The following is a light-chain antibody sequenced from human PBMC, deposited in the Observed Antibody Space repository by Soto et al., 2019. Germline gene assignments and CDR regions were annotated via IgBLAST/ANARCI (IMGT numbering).Light chain of an antibody. CDR3: ASWDDSLNGVV. J-gene: IGLJ2*01. Sequence: QSVVTQPPSASGTRGQGVTISCSGSSSNIGVNTVNWYQQLPGTAPKLLIYSNNLRPSGVPDRFSGSKSGTSASLAISGLQSEDEADYHCASWDDSLNGVVFGGGTKLTVL. CDR1: SSNIGVNT. V-gene: IGLV1-44*01. CDR2: SNN.